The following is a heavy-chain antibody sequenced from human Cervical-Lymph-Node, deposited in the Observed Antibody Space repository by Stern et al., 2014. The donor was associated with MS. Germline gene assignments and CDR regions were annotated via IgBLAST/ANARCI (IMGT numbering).Heavy chain of an antibody. J-gene: IGHJ4*02. D-gene: IGHD4-17*01. V-gene: IGHV3-21*01. CDR2: ISNNSTHT. CDR1: GFTFSHYS. Sequence: VQLLESGGGLVKPGESLRLSCDASGFTFSHYSINWVRQAPGKGLEWISSISNNSTHTYYADSVEGQFTISRDSAKDSVSLHMVSLRAEDTAVYYCARARVGDYARSPHLDSWGQGTLVTVSS. CDR3: ARARVGDYARSPHLDS.